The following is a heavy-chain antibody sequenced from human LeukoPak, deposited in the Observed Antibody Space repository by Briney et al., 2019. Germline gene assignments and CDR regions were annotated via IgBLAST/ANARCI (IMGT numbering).Heavy chain of an antibody. Sequence: SETLSLTCTVSGGSISSYYWSWIRQPPGKGLEWIGYIYYSGSTKYNPSLKSRVTISVDTSRNQFSLKLSSVTAADTAVYYCARFGDMFDYWGQGTLVTVSS. CDR3: ARFGDMFDY. V-gene: IGHV4-59*01. J-gene: IGHJ4*02. D-gene: IGHD3-10*01. CDR1: GGSISSYY. CDR2: IYYSGST.